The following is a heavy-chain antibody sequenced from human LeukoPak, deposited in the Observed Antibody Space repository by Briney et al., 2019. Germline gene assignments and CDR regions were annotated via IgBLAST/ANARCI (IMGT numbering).Heavy chain of an antibody. CDR3: ARARIQLWSYHFDY. J-gene: IGHJ4*02. CDR2: IYYSGST. V-gene: IGHV4-59*01. CDR1: GGSISSYY. D-gene: IGHD5-18*01. Sequence: PSETLSLTCTVSGGSISSYYWSWIRQPPGKGLEWIGYIYYSGSTNYNPSLKSRVTISVDTSKNQFSLKPSSVTAADTAVYYCARARIQLWSYHFDYWGQGTLVTVSS.